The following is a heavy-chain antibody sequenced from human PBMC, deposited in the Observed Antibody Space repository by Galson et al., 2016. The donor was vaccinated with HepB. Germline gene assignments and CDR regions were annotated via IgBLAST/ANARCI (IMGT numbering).Heavy chain of an antibody. CDR3: AKDLRGSCYSCHDTFDY. CDR2: ISGSGGST. V-gene: IGHV3-23*01. J-gene: IGHJ4*02. D-gene: IGHD2-15*01. CDR1: GFTFSSYA. Sequence: SLRLSCAASGFTFSSYAMSWVRQAPGKGLEWVSAISGSGGSTYYADSVKGRFTISRDNSKNTLYLQMNSLRAEDTTVSYCAKDLRGSCYSCHDTFDYWGQGTLVTVSS.